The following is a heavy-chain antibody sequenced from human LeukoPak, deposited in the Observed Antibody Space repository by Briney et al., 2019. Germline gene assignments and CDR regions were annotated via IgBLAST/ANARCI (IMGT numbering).Heavy chain of an antibody. CDR2: ISSSSSYI. CDR3: ARARIQTTHAFDY. J-gene: IGHJ4*02. CDR1: GFTFSSYS. Sequence: GGSLRLSCAASGFTFSSYSMNWVRQAPGKGLKWVSSISSSSSYIYYADSVKGRFTISRDNAKNSLYLQMNSLRAEDTAVYYCARARIQTTHAFDYWGQGTLVTVSS. D-gene: IGHD5-18*01. V-gene: IGHV3-21*01.